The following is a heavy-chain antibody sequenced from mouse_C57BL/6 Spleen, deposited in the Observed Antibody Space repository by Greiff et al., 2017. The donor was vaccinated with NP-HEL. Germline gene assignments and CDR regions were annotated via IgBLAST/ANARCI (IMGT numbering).Heavy chain of an antibody. Sequence: VQLQQPGAELVKPGASVKLSCKASGYTFTSYWMHWVKPRPGQGLEWIGMIHPNSGSTNYNEKFKSKATLTVDKSSSTAYMQLSSLTSEDSAVYYCARPSWDDYAMDYWGQGTSVTVSS. J-gene: IGHJ4*01. CDR2: IHPNSGST. D-gene: IGHD4-1*01. CDR3: ARPSWDDYAMDY. CDR1: GYTFTSYW. V-gene: IGHV1-64*01.